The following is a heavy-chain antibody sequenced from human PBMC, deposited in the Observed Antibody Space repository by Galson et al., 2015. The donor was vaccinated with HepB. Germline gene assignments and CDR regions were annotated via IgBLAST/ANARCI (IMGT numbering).Heavy chain of an antibody. V-gene: IGHV3-23*01. CDR2: ISGSGGST. CDR3: AREGDYSSSWYGD. J-gene: IGHJ3*01. CDR1: GFTFSSYA. D-gene: IGHD6-13*01. Sequence: SLRLSCAASGFTFSSYAMSWVRQAPGKGLEWVSAISGSGGSTYYADSVKGRFTISRDNSKNTLYLQMNSLRAEDTAVYYCAREGDYSSSWYGDWGQGTMVTVSS.